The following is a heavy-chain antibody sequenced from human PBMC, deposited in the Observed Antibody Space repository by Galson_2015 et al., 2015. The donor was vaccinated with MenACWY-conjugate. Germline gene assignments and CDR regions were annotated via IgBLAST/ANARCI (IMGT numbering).Heavy chain of an antibody. CDR2: INRDGTST. J-gene: IGHJ5*02. V-gene: IGHV3-74*01. Sequence: SLRLSCAASGFTFSNYWMHWVRQTPGKGLVWVSRINRDGTSTTYADSVKGRFTISRDDAKNTLILQMNSLRVEDTAVYYCTRDRKGLIASVLSNWFDPWGQGTLVTVSS. CDR1: GFTFSNYW. D-gene: IGHD2/OR15-2a*01. CDR3: TRDRKGLIASVLSNWFDP.